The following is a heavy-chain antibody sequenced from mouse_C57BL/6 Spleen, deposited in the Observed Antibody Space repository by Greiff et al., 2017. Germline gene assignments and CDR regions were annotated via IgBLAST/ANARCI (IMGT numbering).Heavy chain of an antibody. D-gene: IGHD2-4*01. J-gene: IGHJ2*01. CDR1: GYAFSSYW. Sequence: VQLQQSGAELVKPGASVKISCKASGYAFSSYWMNWVKQRPGKGLEWIGQIYPGDGDTNYNGKFKGKATLTADKSSSTAYMQLSSLTSEDSAVYFCARSMITRFFDYWGQGTTLTVSS. CDR3: ARSMITRFFDY. V-gene: IGHV1-80*01. CDR2: IYPGDGDT.